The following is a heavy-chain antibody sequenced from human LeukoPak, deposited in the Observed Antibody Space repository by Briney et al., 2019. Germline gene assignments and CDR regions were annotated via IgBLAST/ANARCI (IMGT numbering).Heavy chain of an antibody. CDR2: IRNNGATT. CDR3: AGKYYYDSSGLY. J-gene: IGHJ4*02. V-gene: IGHV3-23*01. D-gene: IGHD3-22*01. CDR1: GITFSSYA. Sequence: GGSLRLSCAASGITFSSYAMTWVRQSPGKGLEWVASIRNNGATTDYADSVKGRFTISRDNSKNTLYLQMNSLRAEDTAVYYCAGKYYYDSSGLYWGQGTLVTVSS.